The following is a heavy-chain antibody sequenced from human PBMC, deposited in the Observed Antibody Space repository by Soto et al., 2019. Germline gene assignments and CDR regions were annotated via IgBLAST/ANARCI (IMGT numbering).Heavy chain of an antibody. Sequence: EVQLVESGGGLVQPGGSLKLSCAASGFTFSGSAMHWVRQASGKGLEWVGRIRSRANSYATAYGASMKGRFTISRDDSKNTAYLQMNSLKTEDTAVYYCASQGYSYGFVYWGQGTLVTVSS. CDR2: IRSRANSYAT. CDR3: ASQGYSYGFVY. D-gene: IGHD5-18*01. J-gene: IGHJ4*02. CDR1: GFTFSGSA. V-gene: IGHV3-73*02.